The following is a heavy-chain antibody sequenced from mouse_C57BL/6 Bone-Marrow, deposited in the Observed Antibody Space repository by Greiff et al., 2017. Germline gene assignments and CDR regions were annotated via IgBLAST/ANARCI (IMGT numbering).Heavy chain of an antibody. CDR3: ARCRCYYSRSCFDY. J-gene: IGHJ2*01. V-gene: IGHV1-59*01. Sequence: VQLQQPGAELVRPGTSVKLSCKASGYTFTSYWMHWVKQRPGQGLEWIGVIDPSDSYTNYNQKFKGKATLTVDTSSSTAYMQLSSLTSDDSAVYYCARCRCYYSRSCFDYWGQGTTLTVSS. D-gene: IGHD2-5*01. CDR2: IDPSDSYT. CDR1: GYTFTSYW.